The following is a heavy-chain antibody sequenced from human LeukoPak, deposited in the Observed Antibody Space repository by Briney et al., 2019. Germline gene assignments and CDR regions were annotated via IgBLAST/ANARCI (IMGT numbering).Heavy chain of an antibody. J-gene: IGHJ4*02. Sequence: ASVKVSCKASGYTFTSYDINWVRQATGQGLEWMGWMNPNSGNTGYAQKFQGRVTMTRNTSISTAYMELSSLRSEDTAVYYCARGMPTTAAFDYWGQGTLVTVSS. CDR2: MNPNSGNT. CDR1: GYTFTSYD. D-gene: IGHD4-11*01. V-gene: IGHV1-8*01. CDR3: ARGMPTTAAFDY.